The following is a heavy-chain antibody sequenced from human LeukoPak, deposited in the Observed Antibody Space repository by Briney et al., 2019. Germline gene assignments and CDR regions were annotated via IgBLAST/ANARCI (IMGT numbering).Heavy chain of an antibody. V-gene: IGHV3-21*01. CDR1: GFTFSSYS. CDR2: ISSSSSCI. CDR3: AREEATGTTNWFDP. Sequence: PGGSLRLSCAASGFTFSSYSMNWVRQAPGKGLEWVSSISSSSSCIYYADSVKGRFTISRDNAKNSLYLQMNSLRAEDTAVYYCAREEATGTTNWFDPWGQGTLVTVSS. D-gene: IGHD1-1*01. J-gene: IGHJ5*02.